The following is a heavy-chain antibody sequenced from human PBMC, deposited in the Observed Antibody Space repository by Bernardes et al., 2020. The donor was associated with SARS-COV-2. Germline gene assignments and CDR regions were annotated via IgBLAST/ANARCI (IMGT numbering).Heavy chain of an antibody. V-gene: IGHV1-69*13. CDR3: ARADSDKFEGGDWFDP. D-gene: IGHD3-22*01. J-gene: IGHJ5*02. Sequence: SVKVSCKASGGTFTNYAISWVRQAPGQGLEWMGGVIPMFGVTDYAQRFQDRVTITADESTFTAYMELSSLRSEDTAVYYCARADSDKFEGGDWFDPWGQGTLVTVSS. CDR2: VIPMFGVT. CDR1: GGTFTNYA.